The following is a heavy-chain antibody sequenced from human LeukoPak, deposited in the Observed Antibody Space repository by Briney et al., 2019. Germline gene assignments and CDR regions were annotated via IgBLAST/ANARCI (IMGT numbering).Heavy chain of an antibody. CDR1: VYTLTEFS. CDR3: ATGSLRLGEFSLGY. CDR2: FDPEDGET. J-gene: IGHJ4*02. V-gene: IGHV1-24*01. Sequence: ASVKVSCKVSVYTLTEFSMHWVRQAPGKGRAWMGGFDPEDGETVYAQRFQGRVTMTEDTSTDTAYMELSSLRSEDTAVYYCATGSLRLGEFSLGYWGQGTLVTVSS. D-gene: IGHD3-16*02.